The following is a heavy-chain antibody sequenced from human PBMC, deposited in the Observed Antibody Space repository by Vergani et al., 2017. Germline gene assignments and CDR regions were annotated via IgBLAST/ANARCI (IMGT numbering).Heavy chain of an antibody. D-gene: IGHD3-3*01. J-gene: IGHJ4*02. V-gene: IGHV3-7*03. CDR3: ARDDPHYDFWSGYFH. CDR2: IKQDGSEK. CDR1: GFTFSSYW. Sequence: EVQLVVSGGGLVQPGGSLRLSCAASGFTFSSYWMSWVRQAPGKGLEWVANIKQDGSEKYYVDSVKGRFTISRDNAKNSLYLQMNSLRAEDTAVYYCARDDPHYDFWSGYFHWGQGTLVTVSS.